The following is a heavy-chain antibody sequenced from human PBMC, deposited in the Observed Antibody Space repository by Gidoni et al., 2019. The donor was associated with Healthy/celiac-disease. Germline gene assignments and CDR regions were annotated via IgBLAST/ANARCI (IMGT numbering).Heavy chain of an antibody. V-gene: IGHV1-69*10. CDR3: ASDVRGYYYDSSGGWGWFDP. Sequence: QVQLVQSGAEVKKPGSSAKFSCKASGGTFSSYAISWVRQAPGQGSEWMGGSIPILGIANYAQKFQGRVTITADKSTSTAYMELSSLRSEDTAVYYGASDVRGYYYDSSGGWGWFDPWGQGALVTVSS. J-gene: IGHJ5*02. CDR2: SIPILGIA. CDR1: GGTFSSYA. D-gene: IGHD3-22*01.